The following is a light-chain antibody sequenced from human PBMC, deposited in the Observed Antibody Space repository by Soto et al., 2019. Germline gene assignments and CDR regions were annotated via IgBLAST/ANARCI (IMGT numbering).Light chain of an antibody. CDR3: QQRSTWPS. V-gene: IGKV3-11*02. J-gene: IGKJ5*01. Sequence: EIVLTQSPATLSLSPGERATLSCRASQSVSSYLAWYQQKPGQAPRLLIYDASNRATVIPARFSGSGCGRDFTLTISSLEPEDFAVYYCQQRSTWPSFGQGTRLEIK. CDR1: QSVSSY. CDR2: DAS.